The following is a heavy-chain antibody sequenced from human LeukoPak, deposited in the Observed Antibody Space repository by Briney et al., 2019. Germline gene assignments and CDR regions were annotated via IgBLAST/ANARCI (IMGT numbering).Heavy chain of an antibody. D-gene: IGHD3-3*01. Sequence: SVKVSCKASGGTFSSHAISWVRQAPGQGLEWMGGIIPIFGTANYAQKFQGRVTITTDESTSTAYMELSSLRSEDTAVYYCARASYYDFWSGYYPGPDYWGQGTLVTVSS. V-gene: IGHV1-69*05. CDR1: GGTFSSHA. J-gene: IGHJ4*02. CDR2: IIPIFGTA. CDR3: ARASYYDFWSGYYPGPDY.